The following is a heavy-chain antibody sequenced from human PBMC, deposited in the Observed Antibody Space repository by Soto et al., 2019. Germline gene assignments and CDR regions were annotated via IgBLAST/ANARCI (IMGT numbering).Heavy chain of an antibody. Sequence: QITLKESGPTLVKPTQTLTLTCTFSGFSLSTSGVDVGWIRQPPGKALEWLALIYWDDDKRYSPSLKSRLTIPKDNSKNQVVLTMNNMYPLDPATYYCAHRRPYSNSPEYFFDYWGQGTLVTVSS. CDR1: GFSLSTSGVD. CDR3: AHRRPYSNSPEYFFDY. J-gene: IGHJ4*02. CDR2: IYWDDDK. V-gene: IGHV2-5*02. D-gene: IGHD6-6*01.